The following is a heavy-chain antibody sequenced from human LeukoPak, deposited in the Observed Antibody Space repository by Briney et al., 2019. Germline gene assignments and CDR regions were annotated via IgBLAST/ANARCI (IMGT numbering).Heavy chain of an antibody. Sequence: QTGGSLRLSCPASGFTFSSYTIHWVRQAPGKGLEFVSAIITNGGSTYYADSVKGRFTISRDNSKNTVYLQMSSLRAEDTGLYYCVIVRGYFDSSGTDYWGQGILVTVSS. V-gene: IGHV3-64D*06. D-gene: IGHD3-9*01. J-gene: IGHJ4*02. CDR3: VIVRGYFDSSGTDY. CDR1: GFTFSSYT. CDR2: IITNGGST.